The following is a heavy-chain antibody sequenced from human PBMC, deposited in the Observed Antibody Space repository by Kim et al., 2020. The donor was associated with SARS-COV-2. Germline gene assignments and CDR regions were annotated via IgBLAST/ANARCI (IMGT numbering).Heavy chain of an antibody. CDR1: GFSLSTSGMC. CDR2: IDWDDDK. J-gene: IGHJ6*03. D-gene: IGHD3-3*01. CDR3: ARNRFYRIFGVERYYMDV. V-gene: IGHV2-70*11. Sequence: SGPTLVNPTQTLTLTCTFSGFSLSTSGMCVSWIRQPPGKALEWLARIDWDDDKYYSTSLKTRLTISKDTSKNQVVLTMTNMDPVDTATYYCARNRFYRIFGVERYYMDVWGKGTTVTVSS.